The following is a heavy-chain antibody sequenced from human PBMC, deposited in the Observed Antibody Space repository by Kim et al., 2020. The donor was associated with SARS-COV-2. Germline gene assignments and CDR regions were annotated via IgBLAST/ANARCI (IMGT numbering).Heavy chain of an antibody. Sequence: GESLKISCKGSGYSFTSYSIGWVRQMPGKGLEWMGIIYPGDSDTRYSPSFQGQVTISADKSISTAYLQWSSLKASDTAMYYCARPAGEQLVQVYFDYWAQGTLVTVSS. D-gene: IGHD6-6*01. J-gene: IGHJ4*02. CDR1: GYSFTSYS. CDR3: ARPAGEQLVQVYFDY. CDR2: IYPGDSDT. V-gene: IGHV5-51*01.